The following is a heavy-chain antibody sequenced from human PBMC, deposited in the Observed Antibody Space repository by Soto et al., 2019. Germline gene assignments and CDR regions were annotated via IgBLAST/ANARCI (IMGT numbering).Heavy chain of an antibody. CDR1: GFSLSTSGVG. CDR2: IYWDDDK. J-gene: IGHJ5*02. CDR3: AHRRYNWNYGANWFDP. Sequence: GSGPTLVNPTQTLTLTCTFSGFSLSTSGVGVGWIRQPPGKALEWLALIYWDDDKRYSPSLRSRLTITKDTSKNQVVLTMTNMDPVDTATYYCAHRRYNWNYGANWFDPWGQGTLVTVSS. D-gene: IGHD1-7*01. V-gene: IGHV2-5*02.